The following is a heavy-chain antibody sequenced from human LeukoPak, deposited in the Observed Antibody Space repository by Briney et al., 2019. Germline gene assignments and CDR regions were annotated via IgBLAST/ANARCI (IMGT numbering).Heavy chain of an antibody. D-gene: IGHD2-21*01. J-gene: IGHJ4*02. CDR1: GITLSNYG. Sequence: GGSLRLSCAVSGITLSNYGMSWVRQAPGKGLEWVAGISDRGSRTNYADSVKGRFTISTDHPKNTLYLQMNSLRAEDTAVYFCAKRGAVIRVVLVGFHKEAYYFDSWGQGALVTVSS. CDR2: ISDRGSRT. CDR3: AKRGAVIRVVLVGFHKEAYYFDS. V-gene: IGHV3-23*01.